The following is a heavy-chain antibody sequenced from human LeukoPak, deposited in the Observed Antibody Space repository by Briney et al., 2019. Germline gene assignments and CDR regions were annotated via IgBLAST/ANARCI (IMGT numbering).Heavy chain of an antibody. D-gene: IGHD6-13*01. Sequence: SSETLSLTCTVSGGSISSYYWSWIRQPAGKGLEWIGRIYTSGSTNYNPSLKSRVTMSVDTSKNQFSLKLSSVTAADTAVYYCARGTTYRIAAAGTPHNWFDPWGQGTLVTVSS. CDR1: GGSISSYY. CDR2: IYTSGST. J-gene: IGHJ5*02. CDR3: ARGTTYRIAAAGTPHNWFDP. V-gene: IGHV4-4*07.